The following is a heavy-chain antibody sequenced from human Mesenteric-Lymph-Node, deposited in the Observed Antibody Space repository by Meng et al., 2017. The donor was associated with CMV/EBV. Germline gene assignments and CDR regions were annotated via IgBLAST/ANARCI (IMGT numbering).Heavy chain of an antibody. CDR3: ARAPLVVPASMRIYPLDY. D-gene: IGHD2-2*01. Sequence: SVKVSCKASGGTFSSYTISWVRQAPGQGLEWMGRIIPILGIANYAQKFQGRVTITADKSTSTAYMELSSLRSEDTAVYYCARAPLVVPASMRIYPLDYWGHGTLVTVSS. CDR2: IIPILGIA. V-gene: IGHV1-69*02. CDR1: GGTFSSYT. J-gene: IGHJ4*01.